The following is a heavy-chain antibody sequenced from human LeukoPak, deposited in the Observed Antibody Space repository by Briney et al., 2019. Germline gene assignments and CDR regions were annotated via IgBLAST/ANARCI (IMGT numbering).Heavy chain of an antibody. V-gene: IGHV3-21*01. D-gene: IGHD6-13*01. CDR3: ARELKAAAGPIYYYYYYMDV. CDR1: GFTFSSYS. J-gene: IGHJ6*03. CDR2: ISSSSSSI. Sequence: TGGSLRLSCAASGFTFSSYSMNWVRQAPGKGLEWVSSISSSSSSIYYADSVKGRFTISRDNAKNSLYLQMNSLRAEDTAVYYCARELKAAAGPIYYYYYYMDVWGKGTTVTISS.